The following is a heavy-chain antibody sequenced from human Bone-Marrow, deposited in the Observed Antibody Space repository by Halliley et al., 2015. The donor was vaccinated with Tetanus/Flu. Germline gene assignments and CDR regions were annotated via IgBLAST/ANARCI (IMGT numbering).Heavy chain of an antibody. CDR2: MFYSGIT. V-gene: IGHV4-59*01. Sequence: TLSLTCTVSGASITNYYWSWIRQPPGKGLEWIGYMFYSGITSYTPSLQSRVTMSVDTSKKQISLELTSVTAADTAVYYCARGGGNYRYALDVWGQGTTVPVSS. J-gene: IGHJ6*02. CDR1: GASITNYY. CDR3: ARGGGNYRYALDV. D-gene: IGHD3-22*01.